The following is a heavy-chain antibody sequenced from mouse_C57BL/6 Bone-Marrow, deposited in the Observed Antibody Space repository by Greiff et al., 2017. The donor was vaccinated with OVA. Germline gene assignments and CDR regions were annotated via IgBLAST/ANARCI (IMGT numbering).Heavy chain of an antibody. V-gene: IGHV12-3*01. CDR2: ITHSGET. D-gene: IGHD2-10*02. CDR1: GFPITSGYY. Sequence: KLQESGPGLVKPSQSLFLTCSITGFPITSGYYWIWIRQSPGKPLEWMGYITHSGETFYNPSLQSPISITRETSKNQFFLQLNSVTTEDTAMYYCAGEYGNYVYWGQGTLVTVSA. CDR3: AGEYGNYVY. J-gene: IGHJ3*01.